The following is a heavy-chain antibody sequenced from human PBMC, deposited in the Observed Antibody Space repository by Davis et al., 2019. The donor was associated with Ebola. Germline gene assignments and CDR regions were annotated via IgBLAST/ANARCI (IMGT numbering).Heavy chain of an antibody. V-gene: IGHV4-34*01. CDR1: GGSFSGYY. CDR2: INHSGST. Sequence: SETLSLTCAVYGGSFSGYYWSRTRYSPGKGLEWTAEINHSGSTNYNPSLKSRVTISVDTSKNQFSLKLSSVTAADTAVYYGARSQWLVHSYGYWGQGNLVTDSS. CDR3: ARSQWLVHSYGY. D-gene: IGHD6-19*01. J-gene: IGHJ4*02.